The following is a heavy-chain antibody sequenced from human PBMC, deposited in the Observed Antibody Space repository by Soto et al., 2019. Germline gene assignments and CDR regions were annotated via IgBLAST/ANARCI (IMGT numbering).Heavy chain of an antibody. CDR2: INSDGSST. V-gene: IGHV3-74*01. CDR3: ATGGYCSSTSCYEESYYYGMDV. CDR1: GFTFSSYW. D-gene: IGHD2-2*01. Sequence: EVQLVESGGGLVQPGGSLRLSCAASGFTFSSYWMHWVRQAPGKGLVWVSRINSDGSSTSYADSVKGRFTISRDNAKNTLYLQMNSLRAEDTAVYYCATGGYCSSTSCYEESYYYGMDVWGQGTTVTVSS. J-gene: IGHJ6*02.